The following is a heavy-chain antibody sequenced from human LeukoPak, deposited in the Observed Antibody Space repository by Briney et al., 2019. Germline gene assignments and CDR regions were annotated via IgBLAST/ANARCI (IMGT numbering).Heavy chain of an antibody. D-gene: IGHD5-12*01. J-gene: IGHJ5*02. CDR2: IYYSGST. CDR1: GGSISSYY. V-gene: IGHV4-59*12. CDR3: AREYSGYDSNWFDP. Sequence: MTSETLSLTCTVSGGSISSYYWSWIRQPPGKGLEWIGYIYYSGSTNYNPSLKSRVTISVDTSKNRFSLKLSSVTAADTAVYYCAREYSGYDSNWFDPWGQGTLVTVSS.